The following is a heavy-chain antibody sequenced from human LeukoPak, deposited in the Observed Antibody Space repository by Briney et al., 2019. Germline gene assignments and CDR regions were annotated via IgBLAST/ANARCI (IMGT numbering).Heavy chain of an antibody. J-gene: IGHJ1*01. CDR2: INEDGSEK. CDR3: AKDWSGSRKEYFQH. D-gene: IGHD3-3*01. Sequence: PGGSLRLPCAAPGFPLIYYWLSWVRPAPGKGLEWVANINEDGSEKNYVDSVKGRFTISRDNAKNSLYLQMNSLRAEDTAVYYCAKDWSGSRKEYFQHWGQGTLVTVSS. CDR1: GFPLIYYW. V-gene: IGHV3-7*03.